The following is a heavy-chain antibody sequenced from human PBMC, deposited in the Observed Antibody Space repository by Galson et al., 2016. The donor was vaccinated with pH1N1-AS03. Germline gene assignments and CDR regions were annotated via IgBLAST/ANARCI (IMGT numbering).Heavy chain of an antibody. V-gene: IGHV3-11*01. CDR2: ISTAGITT. Sequence: SLRLSCAASGFTFDYFYMSWIRQAPGKGLEWISFISTAGITTHYADSVKGRFTISRDNARNSLYLEMTSLRPEDTAIYYCARNWNHFNLWGQGVLVTVSS. J-gene: IGHJ4*02. D-gene: IGHD1-1*01. CDR3: ARNWNHFNL. CDR1: GFTFDYFY.